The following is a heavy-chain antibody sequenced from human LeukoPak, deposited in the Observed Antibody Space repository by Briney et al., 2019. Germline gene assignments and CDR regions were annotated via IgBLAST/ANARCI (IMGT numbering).Heavy chain of an antibody. Sequence: GGSLRLSCAASGFTFSDYYTSWIRQAPGKGLEWVSYISSSGSTIYYADSVKGRFTISRDNAKNSLYLQMNSLRAEDTAVYYCARDFLGYCSSTSCQGAFDIWGQGTMVTVSS. V-gene: IGHV3-11*04. CDR1: GFTFSDYY. CDR3: ARDFLGYCSSTSCQGAFDI. CDR2: ISSSGSTI. J-gene: IGHJ3*02. D-gene: IGHD2-2*03.